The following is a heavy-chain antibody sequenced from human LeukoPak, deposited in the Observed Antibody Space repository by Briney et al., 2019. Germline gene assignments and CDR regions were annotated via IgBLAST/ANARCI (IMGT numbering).Heavy chain of an antibody. V-gene: IGHV3-23*01. Sequence: GGSLRLSCAISGFIFNTNGMNWVRQSPGKGLEWLATIAGGDESTYYADSVEGRFAISRDNSKNTVFLHMNSLRVEDTAVYYCARGVYWSLDYRGQGTPVTVSS. D-gene: IGHD1-1*01. CDR3: ARGVYWSLDY. CDR2: IAGGDEST. J-gene: IGHJ4*02. CDR1: GFIFNTNG.